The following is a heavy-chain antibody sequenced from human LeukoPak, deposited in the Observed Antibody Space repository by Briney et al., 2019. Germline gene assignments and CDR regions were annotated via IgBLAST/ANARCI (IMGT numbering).Heavy chain of an antibody. D-gene: IGHD3-3*01. J-gene: IGHJ5*02. CDR2: ISGSGVI. CDR1: GGPITTYY. V-gene: IGHV4-4*07. Sequence: SETLSLTCTVSGGPITTYYLSWIRKSAGMGLEWIGRISGSGVITYNPSLKSRVILSLDTSNNHFSLKLISVTAADTAVYYCAREVGIFGVLNHCFDPWGQGTLVTVSS. CDR3: AREVGIFGVLNHCFDP.